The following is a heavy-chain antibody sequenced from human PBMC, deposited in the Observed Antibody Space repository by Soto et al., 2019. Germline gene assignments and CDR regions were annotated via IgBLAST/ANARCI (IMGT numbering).Heavy chain of an antibody. D-gene: IGHD6-19*01. CDR1: SGSISSSNW. CDR3: ARGGLYSIGWVFDY. Sequence: QVQLQESGPGLVKPSGTLSLTCAVPSGSISSSNWWSWVRQPPGKGLEWIGEIYHSGSTNYNPSLRSRVTISVDQSKNQFSLKLSTVTAADTAVYYCARGGLYSIGWVFDYWGQGTLVTVSS. J-gene: IGHJ4*02. V-gene: IGHV4-4*02. CDR2: IYHSGST.